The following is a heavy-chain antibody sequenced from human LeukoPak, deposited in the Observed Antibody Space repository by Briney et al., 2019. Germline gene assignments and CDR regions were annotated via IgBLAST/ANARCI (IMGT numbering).Heavy chain of an antibody. V-gene: IGHV4-31*03. Sequence: SETLSLTCTVPGGSISSGGYYWSWIRQHPGKGLEWIGYIYYSGSTYYNPSLKSRVTISVDTSKNQFSLKLSSVTAADTAVYYCARYDFWRRRFDYWGQGTLVTVSS. CDR3: ARYDFWRRRFDY. D-gene: IGHD3-3*01. CDR2: IYYSGST. CDR1: GGSISSGGYY. J-gene: IGHJ4*02.